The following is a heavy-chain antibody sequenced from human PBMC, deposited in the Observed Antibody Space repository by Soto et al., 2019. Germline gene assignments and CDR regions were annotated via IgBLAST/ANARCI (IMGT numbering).Heavy chain of an antibody. Sequence: GGSLRLSCAASGFTFSSYAMSWVRQAPGKGLEWVSAISGSGGSTYYADSVKGRFTISRDNSKNTLYLQMNSLRAEDTAVYYCAKPGRPGYSYGYVQYYYYMDVWGKGTTVTVSS. CDR2: ISGSGGST. D-gene: IGHD5-18*01. J-gene: IGHJ6*03. V-gene: IGHV3-23*01. CDR3: AKPGRPGYSYGYVQYYYYMDV. CDR1: GFTFSSYA.